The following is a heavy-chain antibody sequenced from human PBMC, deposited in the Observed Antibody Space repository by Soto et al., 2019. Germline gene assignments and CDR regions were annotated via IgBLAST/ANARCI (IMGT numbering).Heavy chain of an antibody. Sequence: QVQLQQCGAGLLQPSETLSLTCGVHGRSLSGDYWSWIRRPPGKGLEWIGEINGNGNTNYNPSLKSRVTISADTSKSQFSLKVSSVTAADTAIYYCARNGYYAIDYWGQGILVTVSS. CDR1: GRSLSGDY. CDR3: ARNGYYAIDY. J-gene: IGHJ4*02. CDR2: INGNGNT. D-gene: IGHD2-8*01. V-gene: IGHV4-34*01.